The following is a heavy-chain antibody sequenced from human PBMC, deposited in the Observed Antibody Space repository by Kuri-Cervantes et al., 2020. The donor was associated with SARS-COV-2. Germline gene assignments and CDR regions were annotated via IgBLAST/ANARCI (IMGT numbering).Heavy chain of an antibody. CDR2: INHRGST. Sequence: SETLSLTCAVYGGSFSGYYWSWIRQPPGKGLEWIGEINHRGSTNYNPSLKSRGTISVDTSKNQFSLKLCSVTAADTAVYYCARPRGVWFDPRCQGALVTVSS. CDR3: ARPRGVWFDP. V-gene: IGHV4-34*01. J-gene: IGHJ5*02. D-gene: IGHD3-10*01. CDR1: GGSFSGYY.